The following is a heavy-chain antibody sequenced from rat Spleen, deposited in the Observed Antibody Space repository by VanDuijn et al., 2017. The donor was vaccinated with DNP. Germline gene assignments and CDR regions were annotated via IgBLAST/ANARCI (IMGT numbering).Heavy chain of an antibody. V-gene: IGHV5S23*01. Sequence: EVQLVESGGTLVQPGRSLKLSCAASIFTFSDYNMAWVRQAPTKGLEWVASISTGGGNTYYRDSVKGRFTISRDNAKNTQYLQMNSLRSEDTATYYCARRYDGSYPWLDAMDAWGQGTSVTVSS. CDR1: IFTFSDYN. J-gene: IGHJ4*01. CDR2: ISTGGGNT. CDR3: ARRYDGSYPWLDAMDA. D-gene: IGHD1-12*02.